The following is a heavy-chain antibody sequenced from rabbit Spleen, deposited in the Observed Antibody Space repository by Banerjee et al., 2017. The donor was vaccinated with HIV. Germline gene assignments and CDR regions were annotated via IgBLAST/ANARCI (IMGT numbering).Heavy chain of an antibody. D-gene: IGHD2-1*01. Sequence: QLKESGGGLVQPGGSLKLSCKASGFDFSSYYMNWVRLAPGKGLEWIGYIDPVFGSAYYASWVNGRFTISSHNAQKMLYLQLNSLTAADTATYFCARGSAAMTMVITGFYFNLWGPGTLVTVS. V-gene: IGHV1S7*01. CDR3: ARGSAAMTMVITGFYFNL. J-gene: IGHJ4*01. CDR1: GFDFSSYY. CDR2: IDPVFGSA.